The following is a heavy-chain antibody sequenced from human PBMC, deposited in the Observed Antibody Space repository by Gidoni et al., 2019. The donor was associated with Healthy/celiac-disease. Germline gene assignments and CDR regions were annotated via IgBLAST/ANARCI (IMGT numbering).Heavy chain of an antibody. Sequence: QITLKESGPTLVKPTQTLTLTCTFSGFSLSTSGVGVGWTRQPPGKALEWLALIYWDDDKRYSPSLKSRLTITKDTSKNQVVLTMTNMDPVDTATYYCAHRTASSSWYESAFDIWGQGTMVTVSS. CDR2: IYWDDDK. CDR3: AHRTASSSWYESAFDI. V-gene: IGHV2-5*02. D-gene: IGHD6-13*01. CDR1: GFSLSTSGVG. J-gene: IGHJ3*02.